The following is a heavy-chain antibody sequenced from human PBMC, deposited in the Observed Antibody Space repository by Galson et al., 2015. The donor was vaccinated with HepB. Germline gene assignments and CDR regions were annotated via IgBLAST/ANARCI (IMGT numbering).Heavy chain of an antibody. Sequence: SLRLSCAASGFTFSSYAMHWVRQAPGKGLEWVAVISYDGSNKYYADSVKGRFTISRDNSKNTLYLQMNSLRAEDTAVYYCARDLGVYDFWSGFMFDPWGQGTLVTVSS. D-gene: IGHD3-3*01. J-gene: IGHJ5*02. V-gene: IGHV3-30*04. CDR1: GFTFSSYA. CDR3: ARDLGVYDFWSGFMFDP. CDR2: ISYDGSNK.